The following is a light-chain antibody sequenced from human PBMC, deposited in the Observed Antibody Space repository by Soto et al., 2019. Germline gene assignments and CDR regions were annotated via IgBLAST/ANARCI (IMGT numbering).Light chain of an antibody. V-gene: IGKV3D-20*01. CDR3: QQYGSSPYT. J-gene: IGKJ2*01. CDR1: QSVSSSS. Sequence: EIVLTQSPATLSLSPGERATLSCGASQSVSSSSLAWYQQKPGLAPRLLIYDASSRATDIPDRFSGSGSGTDFTLTISRLEPEDFAVYYCQQYGSSPYTFGQGTKLEIK. CDR2: DAS.